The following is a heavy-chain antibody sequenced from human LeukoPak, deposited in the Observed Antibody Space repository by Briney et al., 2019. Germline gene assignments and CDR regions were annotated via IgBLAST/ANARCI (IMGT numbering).Heavy chain of an antibody. Sequence: PGGSLRLSCAASGFTFSSYSMNWVRQAPGKGLEWVPSISSSSSYIYYADSVKGRFTISRDNAKNSLYLQMNSLRAEDTAVYYCARDLVGDYPYYYGMDVWGQGTTVTVSS. D-gene: IGHD4-17*01. CDR3: ARDLVGDYPYYYGMDV. V-gene: IGHV3-21*01. CDR2: ISSSSSYI. CDR1: GFTFSSYS. J-gene: IGHJ6*02.